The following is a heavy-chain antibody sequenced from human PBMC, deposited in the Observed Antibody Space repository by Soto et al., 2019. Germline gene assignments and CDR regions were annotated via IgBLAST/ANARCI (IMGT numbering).Heavy chain of an antibody. D-gene: IGHD5-18*01. J-gene: IGHJ4*02. CDR1: GGSISSYY. V-gene: IGHV4-59*01. CDR3: ARDAYNYGYGGFDY. Sequence: SGTLSLTCTVSGGSISSYYWTWIRQPPGKGLEWIGYVSYSGSTNYNPSLKRRVTISVDTSSNRFSLRLNSVTAADTAVYYCARDAYNYGYGGFDYWGRGTLVTVSS. CDR2: VSYSGST.